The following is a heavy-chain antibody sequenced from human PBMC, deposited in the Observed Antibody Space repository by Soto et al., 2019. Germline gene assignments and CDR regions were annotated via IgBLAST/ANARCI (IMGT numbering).Heavy chain of an antibody. D-gene: IGHD3-3*01. Sequence: SETLSLTCTVSDGSISSYYWSWIRQPPGKGLEWIGYIFNSGSTNYNPSLKGRFTISRDNAKNSMYVQMNSLRAEDTAVYYCARGYGLHDYWGQGTLVTVSS. CDR2: IFNSGST. V-gene: IGHV4-4*08. CDR3: ARGYGLHDY. J-gene: IGHJ4*02. CDR1: DGSISSYY.